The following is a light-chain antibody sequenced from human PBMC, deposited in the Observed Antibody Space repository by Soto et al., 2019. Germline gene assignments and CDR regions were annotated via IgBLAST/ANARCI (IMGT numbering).Light chain of an antibody. Sequence: QSVLTQPPSASGSPGQSVAISCTGTISDIGAYKFVSWYQQHPGKAPRLILYEVSRRPSGVPDRFSGSKSGNTASLTVSGLLADDEADYYCSLYAGTNSVVFGGGTKVTVL. CDR3: SLYAGTNSVV. CDR1: ISDIGAYKF. J-gene: IGLJ2*01. V-gene: IGLV2-8*01. CDR2: EVS.